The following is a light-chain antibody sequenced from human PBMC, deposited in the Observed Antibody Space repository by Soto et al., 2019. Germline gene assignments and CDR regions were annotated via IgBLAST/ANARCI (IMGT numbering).Light chain of an antibody. V-gene: IGLV1-44*01. CDR3: AVWDDSLNGWA. Sequence: QSVLTQPSSVSGTPGQRVTISCSGSDSNIGSKTVNWYQQLPGAAPQLLIYTNFQRPSGIPDRFSGSKSVTSASLAISGLQSEDEAHYYCAVWDDSLNGWAFGGGTKLTVL. CDR2: TNF. J-gene: IGLJ2*01. CDR1: DSNIGSKT.